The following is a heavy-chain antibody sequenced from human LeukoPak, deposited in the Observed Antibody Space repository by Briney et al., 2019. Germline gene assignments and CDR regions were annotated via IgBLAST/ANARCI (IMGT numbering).Heavy chain of an antibody. CDR2: INCNSGGT. Sequence: ASVKVSCKASGYTFTDYYMHWLRQASGQGLEWMGWINCNSGGTKYAEKFQGRVTMTRDTSIGTTYMLLSRLISDDTAVYYCSRDLCSGGSCYWFDPWGQGTLVTVSS. V-gene: IGHV1-2*02. J-gene: IGHJ5*02. CDR3: SRDLCSGGSCYWFDP. D-gene: IGHD2-15*01. CDR1: GYTFTDYY.